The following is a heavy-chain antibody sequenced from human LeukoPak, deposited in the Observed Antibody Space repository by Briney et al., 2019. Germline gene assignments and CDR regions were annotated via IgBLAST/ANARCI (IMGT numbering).Heavy chain of an antibody. Sequence: GGSLRLSCTASGFIFGDYVMSWFRHPPGKGLEWVSSIFPSVGEIHYADSVRGRFTISRDNSKSTLSLQMNSLRAEDTAIYYCATYRQVLLPFESWGQGTLVTVSS. J-gene: IGHJ4*02. V-gene: IGHV3-23*01. CDR3: ATYRQVLLPFES. CDR2: IFPSVGEI. CDR1: GFIFGDYV. D-gene: IGHD2-8*02.